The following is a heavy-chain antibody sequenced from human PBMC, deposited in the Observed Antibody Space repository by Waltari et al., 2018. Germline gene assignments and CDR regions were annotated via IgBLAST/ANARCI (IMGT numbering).Heavy chain of an antibody. D-gene: IGHD6-19*01. CDR1: GGSFSGYY. V-gene: IGHV4-34*01. J-gene: IGHJ6*02. CDR2: INHRRST. Sequence: QVQLQQWGAGLLKPSETLSLTCAVYGGSFSGYYWSWIRKPPGKGSEGMGEINHRRSTNYNPSLKSRVTISVDTSKNQFSLKLSSVTAADTAVYYCASRMGRGWYYYGMDVWGQGTTVTVSS. CDR3: ASRMGRGWYYYGMDV.